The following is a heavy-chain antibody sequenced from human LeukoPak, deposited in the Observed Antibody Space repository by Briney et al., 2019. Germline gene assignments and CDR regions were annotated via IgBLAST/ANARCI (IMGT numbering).Heavy chain of an antibody. V-gene: IGHV3-21*01. CDR3: ARDAGNSGYGCDL. CDR1: GFTFSSYS. CDR2: ISSSSSYI. Sequence: GGSLRLSCAASGFTFSSYSMNWVRQAPGKGLEWVSSISSSSSYIYYADSVKGRFTISKDNARNSLYLQMNDLRGEDTAIYYCARDAGNSGYGCDLWGQGTLVTVSS. J-gene: IGHJ5*02. D-gene: IGHD5-12*01.